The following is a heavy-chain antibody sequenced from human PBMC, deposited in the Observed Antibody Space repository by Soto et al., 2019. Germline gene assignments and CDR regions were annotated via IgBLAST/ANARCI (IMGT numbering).Heavy chain of an antibody. V-gene: IGHV5-51*01. CDR3: ARHRAARRLDDFDI. J-gene: IGHJ3*02. CDR2: IYPGDSDT. D-gene: IGHD6-6*01. CDR1: GYSFTTYW. Sequence: GESLKISCKGSGYSFTTYWIGWVRQMPGKGLEWMGVIYPGDSDTRYSPSFQGQVTISADKSISTAYLQWSSLKASDTAMYFCARHRAARRLDDFDIWGQGTMVTVS.